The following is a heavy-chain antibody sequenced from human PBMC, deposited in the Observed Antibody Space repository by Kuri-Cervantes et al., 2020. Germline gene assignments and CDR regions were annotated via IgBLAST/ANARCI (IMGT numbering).Heavy chain of an antibody. Sequence: GESLKISCAASGFTLSNYGIHWVRQAPGKGLEWVSYISSSGSTIYYADSVKGRFTISRDNAKNSLYLQMNSLRAEDTAVYYCARRGTVTTFPGDYWGQGTLVTVSS. D-gene: IGHD4-11*01. V-gene: IGHV3-48*04. CDR2: ISSSGSTI. CDR3: ARRGTVTTFPGDY. J-gene: IGHJ4*02. CDR1: GFTLSNYG.